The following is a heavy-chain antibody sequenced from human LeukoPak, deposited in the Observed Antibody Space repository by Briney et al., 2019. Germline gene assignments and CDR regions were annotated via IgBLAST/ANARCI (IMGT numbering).Heavy chain of an antibody. CDR3: ARDMVAAAGKQPDY. D-gene: IGHD6-13*01. CDR2: IKQDGSEK. V-gene: IGHV3-7*01. J-gene: IGHJ4*02. CDR1: GFTLSSNY. Sequence: GGALRLSCAASGFTLSSNYMSWVRQAPGKGLEGVANIKQDGSEKYYVDSVKGRFTISRDNAKNSLYLQMNSLRAEDTAVYYCARDMVAAAGKQPDYWGQGTLVTVSS.